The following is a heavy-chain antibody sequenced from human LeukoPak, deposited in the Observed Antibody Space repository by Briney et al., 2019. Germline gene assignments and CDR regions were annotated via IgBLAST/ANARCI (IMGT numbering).Heavy chain of an antibody. D-gene: IGHD5-18*01. CDR3: ARVLTPGYSYGYDY. CDR2: INHSGST. CDR1: GGSFSGYY. V-gene: IGHV4-34*01. Sequence: PSETLSLTCAVYGGSFSGYYWSWIRQPPGKGLERVGEINHSGSTNYNPSLKSRVTISVDTSKNQFSLKLSSVTAADTAVYYCARVLTPGYSYGYDYWGQGNLVTVSS. J-gene: IGHJ4*02.